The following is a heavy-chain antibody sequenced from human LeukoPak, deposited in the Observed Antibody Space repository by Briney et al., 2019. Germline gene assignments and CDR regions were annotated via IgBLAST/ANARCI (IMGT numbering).Heavy chain of an antibody. D-gene: IGHD3-22*01. V-gene: IGHV5-51*01. J-gene: IGHJ4*02. CDR1: EYSFTSYW. CDR3: ARGSDDSSGYYAWGGFDY. CDR2: IYPGDSDT. Sequence: GESLKISCKGSEYSFTSYWIGWVRQMPGKGLEWMGIIYPGDSDTRYSPSFQGQVTISADKSISTAYLQWSSLKASDTAMYYCARGSDDSSGYYAWGGFDYWGQGTLVTVSS.